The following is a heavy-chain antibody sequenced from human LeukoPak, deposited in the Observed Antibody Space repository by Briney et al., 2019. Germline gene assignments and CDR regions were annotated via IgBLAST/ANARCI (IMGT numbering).Heavy chain of an antibody. J-gene: IGHJ4*02. Sequence: ASVKVSCKASGYTLTSYGISWVRQAPGQGLEWMGWISAYNGNTNYAQKLQGRVTMTTDTSTSTAYMELRSLRSDDTAVYYCARDCSSTSCPGVFDYWGQGTLVTVSS. CDR3: ARDCSSTSCPGVFDY. D-gene: IGHD2-2*01. CDR1: GYTLTSYG. CDR2: ISAYNGNT. V-gene: IGHV1-18*01.